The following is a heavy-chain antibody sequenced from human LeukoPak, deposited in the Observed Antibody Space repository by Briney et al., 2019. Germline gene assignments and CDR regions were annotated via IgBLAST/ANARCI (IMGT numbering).Heavy chain of an antibody. D-gene: IGHD2/OR15-2a*01. V-gene: IGHV4-59*01. CDR1: GGSISTYY. J-gene: IGHJ4*02. Sequence: SETLSLTCTVSGGSISTYYWSWIRQPAGKGLEWSGYIYYRGSTNYNPSLKSRVTISVDTSKHQFSLKLSSVTAADTAVYYCARGATSLSYFDSRGQGTLVTVSS. CDR3: ARGATSLSYFDS. CDR2: IYYRGST.